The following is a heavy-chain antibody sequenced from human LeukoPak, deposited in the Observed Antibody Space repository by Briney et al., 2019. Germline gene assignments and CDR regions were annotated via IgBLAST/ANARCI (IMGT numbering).Heavy chain of an antibody. CDR1: GGSINSGGCF. D-gene: IGHD3-22*01. CDR3: ARGPPITMIVVVSTQNAFDI. V-gene: IGHV4-31*03. Sequence: SETLSLTCSVSGGSINSGGCFWSWIRQHPGTGLESIGHIYYSGTTYYNPSLESRLTISLDTSKNQFSLKLNSVTAADTAVYYCARGPPITMIVVVSTQNAFDIWGQGTMVTVSS. J-gene: IGHJ3*02. CDR2: IYYSGTT.